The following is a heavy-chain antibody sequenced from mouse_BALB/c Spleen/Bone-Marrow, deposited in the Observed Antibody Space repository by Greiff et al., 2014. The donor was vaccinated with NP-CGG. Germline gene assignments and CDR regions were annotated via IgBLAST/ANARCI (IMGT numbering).Heavy chain of an antibody. V-gene: IGHV1S41*01. CDR3: ARFPFYYGSSFYYFDY. Sequence: DLVKPGASVKLSCKASGYSFTSYWINWIKQRPGQGLEWIGRIAPGSYTTYYNEMFKGKATLTVDTSSTTAYIQLSSLSSEDSAVYFCARFPFYYGSSFYYFDYWGQGTTLTVSS. D-gene: IGHD1-1*01. CDR1: GYSFTSYW. CDR2: IAPGSYTT. J-gene: IGHJ2*01.